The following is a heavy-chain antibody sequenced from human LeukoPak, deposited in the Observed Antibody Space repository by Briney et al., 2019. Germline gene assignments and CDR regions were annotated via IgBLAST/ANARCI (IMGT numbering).Heavy chain of an antibody. CDR3: ARGAQLVLGSGLDY. D-gene: IGHD6-6*01. V-gene: IGHV1-69*13. Sequence: ASVKVSCKASGGTFSSYAISWVRRAPGQGLEWMGGIIPIFGTANYAQKFQGRVTITADESTSTAYMELSSLRSEDTAVYYCARGAQLVLGSGLDYWGQGTLVTVSS. CDR1: GGTFSSYA. CDR2: IIPIFGTA. J-gene: IGHJ4*02.